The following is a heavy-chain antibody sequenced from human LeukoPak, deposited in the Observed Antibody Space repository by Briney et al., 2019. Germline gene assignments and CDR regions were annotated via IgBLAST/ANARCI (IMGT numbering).Heavy chain of an antibody. CDR2: ISGSGGST. CDR1: GFTFSSYA. J-gene: IGHJ6*02. Sequence: PGRSLRLSCAASGFTFSSYAMSWVRQAPGKGLEWVSAISGSGGSTYYADSVKGRFTISRDNSKNTLYLQMNSLRAEDTAVYYCAKDLKGVVVPAAISFYYYYGMDVWGQGTTVTVSS. D-gene: IGHD2-2*02. V-gene: IGHV3-23*01. CDR3: AKDLKGVVVPAAISFYYYYGMDV.